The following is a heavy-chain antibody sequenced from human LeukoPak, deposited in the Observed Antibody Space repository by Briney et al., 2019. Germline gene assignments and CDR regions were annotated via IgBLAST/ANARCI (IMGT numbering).Heavy chain of an antibody. V-gene: IGHV3-9*01. J-gene: IGHJ4*02. CDR3: AKAQSGSSGYYYFDY. D-gene: IGHD3-22*01. CDR2: ISWNSGSI. CDR1: GFTFDDYA. Sequence: GGSLRLSCAASGFTFDDYAMHWVRQAPGKGLEWVSGISWNSGSIGYADSVKGRFTISRDNAKNSLYLQMNSLRAEDTALYYCAKAQSGSSGYYYFDYWGQGTLVTVSS.